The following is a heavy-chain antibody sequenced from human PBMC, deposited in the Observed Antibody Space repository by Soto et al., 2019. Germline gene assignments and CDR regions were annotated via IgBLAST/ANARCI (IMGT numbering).Heavy chain of an antibody. D-gene: IGHD2-2*01. CDR1: GFTFSSDW. CDR2: INTDGSGT. CDR3: TRLLTEDIVLVPAATTDYYYGMDV. J-gene: IGHJ6*02. V-gene: IGHV3-74*01. Sequence: PGGSLRLSCAASGFTFSSDWMHWVRQAPGKGLVWVSRINTDGSGTTYADSVKGRFTISRDNAKNMVYLQMNSLRAEDTAVYYCTRLLTEDIVLVPAATTDYYYGMDVWGQGTTVTVSS.